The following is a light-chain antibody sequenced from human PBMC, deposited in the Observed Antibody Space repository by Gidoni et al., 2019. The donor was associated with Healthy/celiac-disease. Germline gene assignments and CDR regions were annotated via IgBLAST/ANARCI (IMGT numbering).Light chain of an antibody. Sequence: SSELTQPPSVSVSPGQTASITCSGDKLGDKYACWYQQKPGQSPVLVIYQDSKRPSGLPERFSGSNSGNTATLTISGTQAMEEADYYCQAWDSSTVVFGGGTKLTVL. CDR2: QDS. CDR1: KLGDKY. CDR3: QAWDSSTVV. V-gene: IGLV3-1*01. J-gene: IGLJ2*01.